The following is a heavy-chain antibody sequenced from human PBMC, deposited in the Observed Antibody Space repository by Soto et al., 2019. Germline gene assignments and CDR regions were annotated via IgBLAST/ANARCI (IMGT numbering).Heavy chain of an antibody. V-gene: IGHV3-7*03. Sequence: PGGSLRLSCVASGFTFSSEWMTWVRQAPGKGLEWVAFINPDGSERYYVDSVKGRLSISRDNAKQSLYLQINTLRVDDTAVYYCATGSSDNKIDYWGQGTLVTLSS. CDR3: ATGSSDNKIDY. CDR1: GFTFSSEW. J-gene: IGHJ4*02. CDR2: INPDGSER.